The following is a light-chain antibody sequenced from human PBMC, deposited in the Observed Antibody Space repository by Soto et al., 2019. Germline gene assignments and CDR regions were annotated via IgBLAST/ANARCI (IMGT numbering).Light chain of an antibody. CDR3: QHLT. CDR1: QSISSW. CDR2: KAS. V-gene: IGKV1-5*03. J-gene: IGKJ4*01. Sequence: DIQMTQSPSTLSASVGDRVTITCRASQSISSWLAWYQQKPGKAPKLLIYKASSLESGVPSRFSGSGSGTEFTLTISSLQPDDFATYYCQHLTFGGGTKVEIK.